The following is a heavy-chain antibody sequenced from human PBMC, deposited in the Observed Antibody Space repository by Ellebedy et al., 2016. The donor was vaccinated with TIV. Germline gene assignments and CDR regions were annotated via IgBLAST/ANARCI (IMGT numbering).Heavy chain of an antibody. Sequence: AASVKVSCKVSGYTLSELFMHWVRQGPGAGLEWMGGFDPEDGATITAQKFQGRVTMTEDTSTDTAYLELSSLRSEDTAMYYCVPLRIRPDWWGQGTLVTVSP. CDR1: GYTLSELF. V-gene: IGHV1-24*01. CDR3: VPLRIRPDW. D-gene: IGHD1-14*01. J-gene: IGHJ4*02. CDR2: FDPEDGAT.